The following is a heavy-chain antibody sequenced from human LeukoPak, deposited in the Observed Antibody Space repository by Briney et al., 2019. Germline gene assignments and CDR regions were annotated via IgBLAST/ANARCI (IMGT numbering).Heavy chain of an antibody. CDR1: GYTFTSYG. CDR3: ARRSSYEDY. V-gene: IGHV1-18*01. Sequence: WGSVKVSCKASGYTFTSYGISWERQAPGQGLEWMGWISAYNGNTNYAQKLQGRVTMTTDTSTSTAYMELRSLGSDDTAVYYCARRSSYEDYWGQGTLVTVSS. CDR2: ISAYNGNT. J-gene: IGHJ4*02. D-gene: IGHD5-12*01.